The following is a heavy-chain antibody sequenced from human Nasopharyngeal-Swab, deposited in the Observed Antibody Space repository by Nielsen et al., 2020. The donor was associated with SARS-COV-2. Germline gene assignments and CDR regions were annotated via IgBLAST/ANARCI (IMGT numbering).Heavy chain of an antibody. J-gene: IGHJ4*02. Sequence: ASVKVSCKASGYIFTDYNIHWVRQAPGQGLEWMGWINVDKGNTKQSQRFQGRVTITRDTSASTAYMEVSSLRSEDTAVYYCARLGASGDFDYWGQGTLVTVSS. CDR2: INVDKGNT. CDR3: ARLGASGDFDY. CDR1: GYIFTDYN. V-gene: IGHV1-3*01. D-gene: IGHD1-26*01.